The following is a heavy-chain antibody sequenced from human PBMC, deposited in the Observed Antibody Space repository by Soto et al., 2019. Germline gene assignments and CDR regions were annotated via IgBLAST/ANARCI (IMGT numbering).Heavy chain of an antibody. J-gene: IGHJ4*02. V-gene: IGHV3-23*01. Sequence: SGGSLRLSCAASGFTFSSYAMSWVRQAPGKGLEWVSTISGSSGTTYYADSVKGRFTISRDNSMNTLYLQMNSLRAEDTAVYYCAKTYYYNSRGYYYPEYWGQGT. D-gene: IGHD3-22*01. CDR1: GFTFSSYA. CDR3: AKTYYYNSRGYYYPEY. CDR2: ISGSSGTT.